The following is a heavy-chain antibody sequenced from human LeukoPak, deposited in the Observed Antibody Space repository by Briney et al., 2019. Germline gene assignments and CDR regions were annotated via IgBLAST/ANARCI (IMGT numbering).Heavy chain of an antibody. D-gene: IGHD3-10*01. CDR2: ISGSGGST. CDR1: GFTFSSHG. V-gene: IGHV3-23*01. CDR3: AKFGLAGSGRYHDAFDI. J-gene: IGHJ3*02. Sequence: GGSLRLSCAASGFTFSSHGMTWVRQAPGKGLEWVSAISGSGGSTYYADSVKGRSTISRDNSKNTLYLQMNSLRAEDAAVYYCAKFGLAGSGRYHDAFDIWGQGTMVTVSS.